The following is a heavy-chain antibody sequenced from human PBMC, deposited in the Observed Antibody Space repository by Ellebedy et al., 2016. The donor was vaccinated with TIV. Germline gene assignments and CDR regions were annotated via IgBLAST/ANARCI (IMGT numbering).Heavy chain of an antibody. J-gene: IGHJ6*02. D-gene: IGHD3-3*01. CDR3: ARDRSHSKYDFWTGSYGMDV. Sequence: ASVKVSCKGSGYTFTSYAMHWVRQAPGQRLEWMGWINGGNGDTKYSREFQGRVTITRDPSARTAYMELSSLSSEDTAVYYCARDRSHSKYDFWTGSYGMDVWGQGTTVTVSS. CDR1: GYTFTSYA. V-gene: IGHV1-3*01. CDR2: INGGNGDT.